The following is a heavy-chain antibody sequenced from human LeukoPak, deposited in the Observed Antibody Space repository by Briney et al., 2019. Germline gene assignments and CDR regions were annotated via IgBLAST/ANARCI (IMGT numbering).Heavy chain of an antibody. CDR1: GFTFSSYA. CDR2: ISYDGSNK. V-gene: IGHV3-30*04. CDR3: ARALYHTFDY. Sequence: GGSLRLSCAASGFTFSSYAMHWVRQAPGKGLEWVAVISYDGSNKYYADSVKGRFTISRDNSKNTLYLQMNSLRAEDTAVYYCARALYHTFDYWGQGTLVTVSS. J-gene: IGHJ4*02. D-gene: IGHD2-2*01.